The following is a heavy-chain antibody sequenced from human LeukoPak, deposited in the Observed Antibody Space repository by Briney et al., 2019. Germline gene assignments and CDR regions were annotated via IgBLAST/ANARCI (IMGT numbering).Heavy chain of an antibody. CDR3: AKGIEDGSGSQGAFDI. J-gene: IGHJ3*02. D-gene: IGHD3-10*01. Sequence: GGSLRLSCAASGFTFSSYSMNWVRQAPGKGLEWVSSISSSSSYIYYADSVKGRFTISRDNAKNSLYLQMNSLRAEDTALYYCAKGIEDGSGSQGAFDIWGQGTMVTVSS. V-gene: IGHV3-21*04. CDR1: GFTFSSYS. CDR2: ISSSSSYI.